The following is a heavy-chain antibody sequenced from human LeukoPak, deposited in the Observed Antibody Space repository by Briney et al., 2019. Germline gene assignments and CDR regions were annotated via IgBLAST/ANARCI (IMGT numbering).Heavy chain of an antibody. CDR1: GLILNNLA. D-gene: IGHD6-13*01. Sequence: PGGSLRLSCAASGLILNNLAMRWVRPAPGRGLEWVSTIMSGGATTWYAESVKGRLTIGRDNTNSTLDLLLPSLRTDDTAVYYCTKDHRSCVGLSCWLHQDWGQGVLVTVSS. CDR2: IMSGGATT. V-gene: IGHV3-23*01. J-gene: IGHJ4*02. CDR3: TKDHRSCVGLSCWLHQD.